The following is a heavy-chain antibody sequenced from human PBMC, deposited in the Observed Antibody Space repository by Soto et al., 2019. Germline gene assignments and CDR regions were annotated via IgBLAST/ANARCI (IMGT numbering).Heavy chain of an antibody. J-gene: IGHJ6*02. D-gene: IGHD3-10*01. Sequence: QVQLVQSGAEVKKPGSSVKVSCKASGGTFSSYTISWVRQAPGQGLEWMGRIIPILGIANYAQKFQGRVTITADKSTSTAYMELSSLRSEDTAVYYCARSLYYYGSGSLAYGMDVWGQGTTVTVSS. CDR1: GGTFSSYT. CDR2: IIPILGIA. CDR3: ARSLYYYGSGSLAYGMDV. V-gene: IGHV1-69*02.